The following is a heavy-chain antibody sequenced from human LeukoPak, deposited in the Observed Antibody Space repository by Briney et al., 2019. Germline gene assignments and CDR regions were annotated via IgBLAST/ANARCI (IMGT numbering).Heavy chain of an antibody. CDR3: ARDPLSSGYYYREDYFDY. CDR1: GFTFSSYS. J-gene: IGHJ4*02. D-gene: IGHD3-22*01. V-gene: IGHV3-21*01. Sequence: GGSLRLSCAASGFTFSSYSMNWVRQAPGKGLEWGSSISSSSSYIYYADSVKGRFTISRDNAKNSLYLQMNSLIAEDTAVYYCARDPLSSGYYYREDYFDYWGQGTLVTVSS. CDR2: ISSSSSYI.